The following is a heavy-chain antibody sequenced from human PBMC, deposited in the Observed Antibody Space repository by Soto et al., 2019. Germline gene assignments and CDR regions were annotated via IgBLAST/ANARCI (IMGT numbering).Heavy chain of an antibody. D-gene: IGHD1-1*01. Sequence: GGSLRLSCAASGFTFDDYTMHWVRQAPGKGLEWVSLISWDGGSTYYADSVKGRFTISRDNSKNSLYLQMNSLRTEDTALYYCAKDRERSYYYGMDVWGQGTTVTVSS. CDR1: GFTFDDYT. CDR2: ISWDGGST. J-gene: IGHJ6*02. CDR3: AKDRERSYYYGMDV. V-gene: IGHV3-43*01.